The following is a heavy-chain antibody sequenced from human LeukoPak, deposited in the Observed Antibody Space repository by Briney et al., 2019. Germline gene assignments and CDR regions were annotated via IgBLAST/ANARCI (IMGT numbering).Heavy chain of an antibody. Sequence: GGSLRLSCAASGFTFSTYWMSWVRQAPGRGLEWVANIKEDGSEKYYGDSVKGRFTISRDNAKNSLYLEMNSLRAEDTAVYYCARDSSGYQWGQGTLVTVSS. CDR3: ARDSSGYQ. CDR2: IKEDGSEK. D-gene: IGHD3-22*01. CDR1: GFTFSTYW. V-gene: IGHV3-7*01. J-gene: IGHJ4*02.